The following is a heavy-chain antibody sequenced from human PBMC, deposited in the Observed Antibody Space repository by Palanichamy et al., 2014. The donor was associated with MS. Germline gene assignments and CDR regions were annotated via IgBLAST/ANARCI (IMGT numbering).Heavy chain of an antibody. CDR2: INPNSGGT. D-gene: IGHD2-2*02. CDR1: GYTFTGYY. CDR3: ARERGSTSRYSYGMDV. V-gene: IGHV1-2*06. Sequence: QVQLVQSGAEVKKPGASVKVSCKASGYTFTGYYMHWVRQAPGQGLEWMGRINPNSGGTNYAQKFQGRVTMTRDTSISTAYMELSRLRSDDTAVYYCARERGSTSRYSYGMDVWGQGTTVTVSS. J-gene: IGHJ6*02.